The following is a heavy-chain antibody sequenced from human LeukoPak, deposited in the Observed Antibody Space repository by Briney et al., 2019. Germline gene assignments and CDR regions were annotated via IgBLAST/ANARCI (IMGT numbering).Heavy chain of an antibody. CDR1: GGSFSGYY. D-gene: IGHD6-6*01. CDR2: INHSGST. V-gene: IGHV4-34*01. J-gene: IGHJ4*02. CDR3: ARARRGSTSSPFRSSISDRNYFDY. Sequence: PSETLSLTCAVYGGSFSGYYWSWIRQPPGKGLEWIGEINHSGSTNYNPSRKSRVTISVDTSKNQFSLKLSSVTAADTAVYYCARARRGSTSSPFRSSISDRNYFDYWGQGTLVTVSS.